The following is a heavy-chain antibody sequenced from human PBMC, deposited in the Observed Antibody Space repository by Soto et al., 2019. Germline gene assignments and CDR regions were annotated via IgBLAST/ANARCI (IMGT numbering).Heavy chain of an antibody. CDR1: GFTFRSYG. D-gene: IGHD1-1*01. V-gene: IGHV3-33*01. J-gene: IGHJ6*02. Sequence: QVQLVESGGGVVQPGRSLRLSCAASGFTFRSYGMHWVRQAPGKGLEWVAVIWYDGSNKYYEDSVKGRLTISRDNSKNTLYLQMNRLNAENTAVNYCARDRNSNDEGKDYYYGMDVWGQGTTVTVSS. CDR3: ARDRNSNDEGKDYYYGMDV. CDR2: IWYDGSNK.